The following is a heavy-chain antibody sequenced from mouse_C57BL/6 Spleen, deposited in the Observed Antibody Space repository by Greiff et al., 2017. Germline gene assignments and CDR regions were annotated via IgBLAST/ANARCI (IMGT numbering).Heavy chain of an antibody. V-gene: IGHV1-81*01. CDR3: ARSNYYGSSYGYFDV. CDR1: GYTFTSYG. J-gene: IGHJ1*03. CDR2: IYPRSGNT. Sequence: VHLVESGAELARPGASVKLSCKASGYTFTSYGISWVKQRTGQGLEWIGEIYPRSGNTYYNEKFKGKATLTADKSSSTAYMELRSLTSEDSAVYFCARSNYYGSSYGYFDVWGTGTTVTVSS. D-gene: IGHD1-1*01.